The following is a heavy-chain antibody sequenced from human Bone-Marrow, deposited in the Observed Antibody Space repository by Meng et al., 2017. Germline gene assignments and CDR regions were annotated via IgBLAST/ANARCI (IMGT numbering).Heavy chain of an antibody. D-gene: IGHD1-26*01. Sequence: GASLKISCAASGFNFSSYAMHWVRQAQGKGLEYVSAISSNGGSTYYANSVKGRFTISRDNSKNTLYRQMGSLRAEDMAVYYCASGKWELLAWGQGTLVTVSS. CDR3: ASGKWELLA. CDR1: GFNFSSYA. V-gene: IGHV3-64*01. J-gene: IGHJ5*02. CDR2: ISSNGGST.